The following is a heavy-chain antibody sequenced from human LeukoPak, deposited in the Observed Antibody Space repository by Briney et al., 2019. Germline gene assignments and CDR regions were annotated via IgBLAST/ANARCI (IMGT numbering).Heavy chain of an antibody. CDR1: GFAFSSYS. CDR3: ARRLGKTYYFDY. CDR2: ISSSSYI. J-gene: IGHJ4*02. D-gene: IGHD3-16*01. Sequence: GGSLRLSCAASGFAFSSYSMNWVRQAPGKGLEWVSSISSSSYIYYADSVKGRFTISRDNAKNSLYLQMNSLRAEDTAVYYCARRLGKTYYFDYWGQGTLVTVSS. V-gene: IGHV3-21*01.